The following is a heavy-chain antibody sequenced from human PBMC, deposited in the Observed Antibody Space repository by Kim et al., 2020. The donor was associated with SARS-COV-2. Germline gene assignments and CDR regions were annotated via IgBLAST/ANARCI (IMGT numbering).Heavy chain of an antibody. D-gene: IGHD4-17*01. Sequence: GGSLRLSCAASGFTFSSYAMHWVRQAPGKGLEWVAVISYDGSNKYYADSVKGRFTISRDNSKNTLYLQMNSLRAEDTAVYYCARGEMTTVTARLDYWGQGTLVTVSS. CDR3: ARGEMTTVTARLDY. CDR2: ISYDGSNK. J-gene: IGHJ4*02. CDR1: GFTFSSYA. V-gene: IGHV3-30*04.